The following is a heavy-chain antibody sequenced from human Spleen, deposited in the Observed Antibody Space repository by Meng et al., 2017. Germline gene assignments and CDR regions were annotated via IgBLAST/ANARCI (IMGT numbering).Heavy chain of an antibody. V-gene: IGHV6-1*01. D-gene: IGHD3-3*01. J-gene: IGHJ6*02. CDR2: TYYRSKWYD. CDR1: GDSVSRDSAA. CDR3: ARAEASSGYYYGMNL. Sequence: SQTPSLTCAISGDSVSRDSAAWNWIRQSPSRGLEWLGRTYYRSKWYDDYAVSLKSRITINTDTSKNQFSLQLNSVTPEDTAVYYCARAEASSGYYYGMNLWGQGTTVTVSS.